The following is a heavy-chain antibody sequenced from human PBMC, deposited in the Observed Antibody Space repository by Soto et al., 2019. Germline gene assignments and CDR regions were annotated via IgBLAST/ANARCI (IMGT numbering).Heavy chain of an antibody. D-gene: IGHD1-26*01. CDR2: IYYSGST. CDR1: GGSVSSGSYY. V-gene: IGHV4-61*01. CDR3: AISGSYNLWFDP. J-gene: IGHJ5*02. Sequence: SETLSLTCTVSGGSVSSGSYYWSWIRQPPGKGLEWIGYIYYSGSTNYNPSLKSRVTISVDTSKNQFSLKLSSVTAADTAVYYCAISGSYNLWFDPWGQGTLVTVSS.